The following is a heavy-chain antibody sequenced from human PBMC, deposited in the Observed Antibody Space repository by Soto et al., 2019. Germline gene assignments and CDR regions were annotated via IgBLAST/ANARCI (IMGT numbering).Heavy chain of an antibody. J-gene: IGHJ4*02. D-gene: IGHD2-21*02. V-gene: IGHV1-46*01. CDR3: AWGGHVVVVTAAFDY. Sequence: QVQLMQSGAEVKKPGASVKVSCKASGDTFTDYYIHWVRQAPGQGLEWMGTVNPSGGHTTYAQYCVGRVTMTRDTSTSTLYIELTSLTSDDTAIYYCAWGGHVVVVTAAFDYWGQGTLVTVSS. CDR1: GDTFTDYY. CDR2: VNPSGGHT.